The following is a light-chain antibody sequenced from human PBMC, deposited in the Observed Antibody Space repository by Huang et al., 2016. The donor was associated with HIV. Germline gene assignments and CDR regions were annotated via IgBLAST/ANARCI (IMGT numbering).Light chain of an antibody. CDR3: LQHHAYPRT. CDR1: QAISYY. V-gene: IGKV1-17*03. J-gene: IGKJ1*01. CDR2: AAA. Sequence: DIQMTQSPSAMSASVGDKVTITCRASQAISYYLVWFQQKRGRAPKRLIYAAASLQSGVPSRFSGSGYGTKFTLTISSLQPEDFATYYCLQHHAYPRTFGQGTKVEVK.